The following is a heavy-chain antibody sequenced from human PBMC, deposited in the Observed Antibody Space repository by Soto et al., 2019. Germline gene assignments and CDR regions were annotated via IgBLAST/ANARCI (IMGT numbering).Heavy chain of an antibody. CDR3: AKEYYYDPSGPYSDLYFDS. D-gene: IGHD3-22*01. Sequence: GGSLRLSCAASGFSFSSYAMSWVRQAPSQGLEWVSSITTRGGRTYYADSVRGRFTISRDNFANALYLEMNSLRAEDTAIYYCAKEYYYDPSGPYSDLYFDSWGQGTLVTV. V-gene: IGHV3-23*01. CDR1: GFSFSSYA. CDR2: ITTRGGRT. J-gene: IGHJ4*02.